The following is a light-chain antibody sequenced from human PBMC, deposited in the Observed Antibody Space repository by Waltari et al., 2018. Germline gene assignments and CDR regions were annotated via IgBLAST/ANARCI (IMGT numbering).Light chain of an antibody. J-gene: IGLJ2*01. CDR3: CSYTSISTVV. Sequence: QSALTQPASVSGSPGQSITISCTGSSRDIGGYNYVSWYQQYPGKAPKVLIYGVYNRPSGVSGRFAGSKLDNTASLTIAGLRAEDEAAYFCCSYTSISTVVFGGGTKVTVL. V-gene: IGLV2-14*03. CDR2: GVY. CDR1: SRDIGGYNY.